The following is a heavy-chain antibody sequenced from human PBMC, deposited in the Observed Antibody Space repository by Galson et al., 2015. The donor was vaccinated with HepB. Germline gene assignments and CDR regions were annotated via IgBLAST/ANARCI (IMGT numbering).Heavy chain of an antibody. D-gene: IGHD3-10*01. J-gene: IGHJ3*02. CDR3: ATESTGTEDAFDI. Sequence: SLRLSCAASGFDVHRHYMHWVRQAPGKGLEWVSVIFRLDSTYYAESVKGRFTISRDDSNKMIHLQMSRLRLEDTAIYYCATESTGTEDAFDIWGQGTMFTVSS. V-gene: IGHV3-66*01. CDR1: GFDVHRHY. CDR2: IFRLDST.